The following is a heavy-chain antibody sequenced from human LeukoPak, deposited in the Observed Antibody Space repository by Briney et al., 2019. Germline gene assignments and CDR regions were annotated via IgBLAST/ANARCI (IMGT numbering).Heavy chain of an antibody. CDR3: AKALFGSGWYFPLDY. CDR2: IRYDGTYK. J-gene: IGHJ4*02. D-gene: IGHD6-19*01. V-gene: IGHV3-30*02. Sequence: GGSLRLSCAASGFTFSSYGMHWVRQAPGKGLEWVAFIRYDGTYKYYADSVKGRFTISRDNSKNTLYVQMNSLRAEDTAVYYCAKALFGSGWYFPLDYWGQGTLVTVSS. CDR1: GFTFSSYG.